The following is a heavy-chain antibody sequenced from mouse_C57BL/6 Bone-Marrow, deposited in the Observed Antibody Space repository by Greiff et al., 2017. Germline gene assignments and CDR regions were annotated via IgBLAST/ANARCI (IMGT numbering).Heavy chain of an antibody. D-gene: IGHD2-3*01. V-gene: IGHV14-4*01. J-gene: IGHJ4*01. CDR2: IDPENGDT. CDR1: GFNIKDDY. Sequence: EVKLLESGAELVRPGASVKLSCTASGFNIKDDYMHWVKQRPEQGLEWIGWIDPENGDTEYASKFQGKATITADTSSNTAYLQLSSLTSEDTAVYYCTTFRYDRVTDAMDYWGQGTSVTVSS. CDR3: TTFRYDRVTDAMDY.